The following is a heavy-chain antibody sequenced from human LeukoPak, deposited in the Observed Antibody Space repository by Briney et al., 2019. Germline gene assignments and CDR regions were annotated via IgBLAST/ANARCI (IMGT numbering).Heavy chain of an antibody. D-gene: IGHD3-3*01. V-gene: IGHV1-69*01. Sequence: SVKVSCKASGGTFSSYAINWVRQAPGQGLEWMGGIIPIFGTANYAQKFQGRVTITADESTSTAYMELSSLRSEDTAVYYCARGWLIFGVVTRFDYWDQGTLVTVSS. J-gene: IGHJ4*02. CDR1: GGTFSSYA. CDR2: IIPIFGTA. CDR3: ARGWLIFGVVTRFDY.